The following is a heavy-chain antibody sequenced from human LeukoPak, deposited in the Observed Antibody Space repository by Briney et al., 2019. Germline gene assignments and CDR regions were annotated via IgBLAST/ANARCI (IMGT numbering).Heavy chain of an antibody. D-gene: IGHD5-24*01. CDR2: IYYSGSA. V-gene: IGHV4-59*01. Sequence: PSETLSLTCTVSGGSINTYYWSWIRQPPGKGLEWIGYIYYSGSANYSPSLKSRVTISVDTSKNQFSLKLSSVTAADTAVYYCARDTLVMATWTYMDVWGKGTTVTVSS. J-gene: IGHJ6*03. CDR1: GGSINTYY. CDR3: ARDTLVMATWTYMDV.